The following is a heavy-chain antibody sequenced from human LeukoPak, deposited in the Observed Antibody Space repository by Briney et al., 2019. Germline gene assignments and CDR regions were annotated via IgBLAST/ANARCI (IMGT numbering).Heavy chain of an antibody. CDR3: ARVLGYYYYIDL. Sequence: ASVKVSCKASGYTFTSYGVSWVRQAPGQGLEWMGGISAYNGNTQYAQNFQGRVTMTTDTSTSTAYMDLRSLRSDDTAVYYCARVLGYYYYIDLWGKGTTVTVSS. J-gene: IGHJ6*03. CDR2: ISAYNGNT. CDR1: GYTFTSYG. D-gene: IGHD6-13*01. V-gene: IGHV1-18*01.